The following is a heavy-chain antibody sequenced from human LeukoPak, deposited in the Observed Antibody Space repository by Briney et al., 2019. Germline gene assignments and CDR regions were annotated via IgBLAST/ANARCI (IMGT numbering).Heavy chain of an antibody. D-gene: IGHD3-10*01. CDR3: ARERGWFGELFSAFDI. CDR1: GFTFSSYS. J-gene: IGHJ3*02. Sequence: RPGGSLRLSCAASGFTFSSYSMNWVRQAPGKGLEWVSYISSSSSTIYYADSVKGRFTISRDNAKNSLYLQMNSLRAEDTAVYYCARERGWFGELFSAFDIWGQGTMVTVSS. V-gene: IGHV3-48*04. CDR2: ISSSSSTI.